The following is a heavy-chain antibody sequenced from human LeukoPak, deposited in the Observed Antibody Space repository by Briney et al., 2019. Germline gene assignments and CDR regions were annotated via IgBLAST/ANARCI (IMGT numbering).Heavy chain of an antibody. CDR3: AGDIKVTIFGVVIMRYFDY. V-gene: IGHV4-4*02. D-gene: IGHD3-3*01. CDR1: GGSISSSNW. Sequence: PSGTLSLTCAVSGGSISSSNWWSWARQPPGKGLEWIGEIYHSGSTNYNPSLKSRVTISVDKSKNQFSLKLSSVAAADTAVYYCAGDIKVTIFGVVIMRYFDYWGQGTLVTVSS. CDR2: IYHSGST. J-gene: IGHJ4*02.